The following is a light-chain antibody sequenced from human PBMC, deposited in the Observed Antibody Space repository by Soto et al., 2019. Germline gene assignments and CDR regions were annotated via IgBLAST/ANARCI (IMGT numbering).Light chain of an antibody. CDR1: SSNIGAGYD. V-gene: IGLV1-40*01. CDR2: GNS. CDR3: QSYDSSLSGCV. J-gene: IGLJ1*01. Sequence: QSALTQPPSVSCAPGHRVTISCTGSSSNIGAGYDVHWYQQLPGTAPKLLIYGNSNRPSGVPDRFSGSKSGTSASLAITGLQAEDEADYYCQSYDSSLSGCVFGTGTKVTVL.